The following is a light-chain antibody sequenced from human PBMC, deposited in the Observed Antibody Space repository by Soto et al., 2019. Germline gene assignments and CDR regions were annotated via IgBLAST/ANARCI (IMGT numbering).Light chain of an antibody. J-gene: IGKJ4*01. CDR3: QQYKNLPLT. CDR1: QRVVND. V-gene: IGKV3-15*01. Sequence: ETVMTQSPATLYVSPGQGATLSCRASQRVVNDLAWYQQKPGQAPRLLIYGASTRATAIPARFSGSGSGTEFTLTSSSLQSEDASVYYCQQYKNLPLTFGGGKKVEIK. CDR2: GAS.